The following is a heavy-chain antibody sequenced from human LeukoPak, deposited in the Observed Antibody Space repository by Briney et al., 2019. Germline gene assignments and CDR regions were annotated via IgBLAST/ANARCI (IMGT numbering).Heavy chain of an antibody. D-gene: IGHD3-22*01. V-gene: IGHV4-59*01. CDR3: ASSRRDYYDSSGYYA. CDR1: GGSISSYY. J-gene: IGHJ5*02. CDR2: IYYSGST. Sequence: SETLSLTCTVSGGSISSYYWSWIRQPPGKGLEWIGYIYYSGSTNYNPSLKSRVTISVDTSKNQFSPKLSSVTAADTAVYYCASSRRDYYDSSGYYAWGQGTLVTVSS.